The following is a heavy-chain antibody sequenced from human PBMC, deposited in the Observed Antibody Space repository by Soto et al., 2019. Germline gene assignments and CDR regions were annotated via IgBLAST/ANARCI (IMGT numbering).Heavy chain of an antibody. Sequence: RRLSCAASGFTFSSSWMDWVRQAPGKGLEWVANINPDGRENHYVGSVEGRFTISRDNARNALYLQISSLTAEDSALYFCSRSLNSWGQGTRVTVSS. CDR3: SRSLNS. CDR1: GFTFSSSW. CDR2: INPDGREN. J-gene: IGHJ4*02. V-gene: IGHV3-7*01.